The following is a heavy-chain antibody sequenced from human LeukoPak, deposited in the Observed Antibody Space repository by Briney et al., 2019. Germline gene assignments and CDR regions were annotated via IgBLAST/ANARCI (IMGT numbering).Heavy chain of an antibody. CDR1: GYTFTSYG. Sequence: ASVKVSCTASGYTFTSYGISWVRQAPRQGLEWMGWISAYNGNTKYAQPLQGRGTMTTYTPTNTAYMELRSLRSHDTAVYYCARSLSVGAPYYFDSWGQGTLVTVSS. V-gene: IGHV1-18*01. D-gene: IGHD1-26*01. CDR2: ISAYNGNT. CDR3: ARSLSVGAPYYFDS. J-gene: IGHJ4*02.